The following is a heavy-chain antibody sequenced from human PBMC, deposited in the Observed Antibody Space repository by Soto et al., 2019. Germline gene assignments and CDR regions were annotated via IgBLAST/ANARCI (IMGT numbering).Heavy chain of an antibody. CDR1: GYTFTTYW. J-gene: IGHJ4*02. D-gene: IGHD2-21*02. CDR2: IDPSDSYT. Sequence: PGESLKISCQGSGYTFTTYWITWVRQMPGRGLEWMGRIDPSDSYTNYSPSFQGHVTISADKSTNTAYLEWRSLKASDSAIYYCACPRQDYGDRDYEYWGQGTLVTASS. V-gene: IGHV5-10-1*01. CDR3: ACPRQDYGDRDYEY.